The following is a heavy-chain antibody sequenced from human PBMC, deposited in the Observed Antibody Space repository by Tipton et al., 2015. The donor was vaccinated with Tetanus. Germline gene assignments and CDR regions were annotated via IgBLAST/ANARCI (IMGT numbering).Heavy chain of an antibody. CDR3: ARGALFDYYYYMDV. J-gene: IGHJ6*03. Sequence: TLSLTCTVSGGSIRSGGYYWSWIRQHPVKGLEWIGYIYYTGNTYHNPSLKSRLTISVDTSKNQFSLRLTSVNAADTAVYYCARGALFDYYYYMDVWGKGTTVTVSS. CDR2: IYYTGNT. V-gene: IGHV4-31*03. CDR1: GGSIRSGGYY.